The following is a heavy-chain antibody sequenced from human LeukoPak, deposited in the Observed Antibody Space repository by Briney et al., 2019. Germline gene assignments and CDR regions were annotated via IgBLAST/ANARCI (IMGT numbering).Heavy chain of an antibody. CDR2: VTASGDRT. Sequence: GGSLRLSCAASGLTFSSYALTWVRQAPGKGLEWVSTVTASGDRTFYADSVKGRFTISRDNSKNMLYLQMNSLRAEDTAVYYCAKDSSVWHYFDYWGQGILVTVSS. CDR1: GLTFSSYA. CDR3: AKDSSVWHYFDY. V-gene: IGHV3-23*01. J-gene: IGHJ4*02. D-gene: IGHD6-19*01.